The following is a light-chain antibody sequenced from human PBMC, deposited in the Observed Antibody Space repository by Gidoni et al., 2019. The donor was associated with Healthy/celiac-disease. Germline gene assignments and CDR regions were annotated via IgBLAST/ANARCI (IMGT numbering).Light chain of an antibody. CDR2: GAS. CDR3: QQYNNWPLYT. V-gene: IGKV3-15*01. Sequence: EIVMTQSPATLSVSPGERATLSCRASQSVSSNLAWYQQKPGQAPRLLIYGASTRATGIPARFSGSGSGTEFTLTISSLQSEDFAVYYCQQYNNWPLYTFXQXTKLETK. CDR1: QSVSSN. J-gene: IGKJ2*01.